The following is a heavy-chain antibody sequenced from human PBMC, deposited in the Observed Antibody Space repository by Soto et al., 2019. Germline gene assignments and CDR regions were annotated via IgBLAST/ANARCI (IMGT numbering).Heavy chain of an antibody. V-gene: IGHV3-23*01. CDR3: ARDLPNYDSSGSLRGYYYYGMDV. CDR2: LSGSGSST. CDR1: EFAFSNYA. Sequence: GGSLRLSCAASEFAFSNYAMNWVRQAPGKGLEWVSGLSGSGSSTFYADSVKGRFSISRDNSKNTLYLQMNSLRAEDTAVYYCARDLPNYDSSGSLRGYYYYGMDVWGQGTTVTVSS. D-gene: IGHD3-22*01. J-gene: IGHJ6*02.